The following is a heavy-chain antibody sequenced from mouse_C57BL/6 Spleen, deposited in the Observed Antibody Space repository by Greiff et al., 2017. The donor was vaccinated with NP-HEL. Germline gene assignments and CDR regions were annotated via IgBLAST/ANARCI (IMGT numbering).Heavy chain of an antibody. Sequence: VKLQQSGPELVKPGASVKLSCKASGYTFTSYDINWVKQRPGQGLEWIGWIYPRDGSTKYNEKFKGKATLTVDTSSSTAYMELHSLTSEDSAVYFCARGDGYYFSWFAYWGQGTLVTVSA. D-gene: IGHD2-3*01. CDR3: ARGDGYYFSWFAY. CDR1: GYTFTSYD. CDR2: IYPRDGST. V-gene: IGHV1-85*01. J-gene: IGHJ3*01.